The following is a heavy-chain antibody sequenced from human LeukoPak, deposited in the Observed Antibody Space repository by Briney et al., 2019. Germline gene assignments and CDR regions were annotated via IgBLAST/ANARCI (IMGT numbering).Heavy chain of an antibody. D-gene: IGHD3-22*01. CDR1: GYSINNAHY. J-gene: IGHJ4*02. V-gene: IGHV4-38-2*02. CDR3: ARDPYYDSGGSYRVDY. Sequence: SETLSLTCAVSGYSINNAHYWAWIRQPPGKGLEWIGNISHSGIASYNPSLKSRVTISVDMSKNQFSLKLRSVTAADTAVYYCARDPYYDSGGSYRVDYWGQGTLVTVSS. CDR2: ISHSGIA.